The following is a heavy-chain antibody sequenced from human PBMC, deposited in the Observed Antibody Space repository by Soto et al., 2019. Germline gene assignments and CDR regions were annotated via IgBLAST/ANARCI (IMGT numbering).Heavy chain of an antibody. D-gene: IGHD2-2*01. V-gene: IGHV1-69*12. J-gene: IGHJ6*02. CDR3: ARHVPAAGYYYGMDV. Sequence: QVQLLQSGAEVKKPGSSVKVSCKASGGTFSSYAISWVRQAPGQGLEWMGGIIPIFGTANYAQKFQGRVTITADDSTSTAYMELSSLRSEDTAVYYCARHVPAAGYYYGMDVWGQGTKGTVSS. CDR2: IIPIFGTA. CDR1: GGTFSSYA.